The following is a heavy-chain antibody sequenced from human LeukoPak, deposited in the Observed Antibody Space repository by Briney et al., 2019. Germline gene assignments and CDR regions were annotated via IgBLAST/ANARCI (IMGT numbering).Heavy chain of an antibody. CDR1: GGSFSGYY. J-gene: IGHJ5*02. D-gene: IGHD6-13*01. CDR3: ARGRSGSWGT. CDR2: INHSGST. Sequence: PSETLSLTCAVYGGSFSGYYWSWIRQPPGKGLEWIGEINHSGSTNYNPSLKSRVTISVDTSKNQFSLKLSSVTAADTAVYYCARGRSGSWGTWGQGTLVTVSS. V-gene: IGHV4-34*01.